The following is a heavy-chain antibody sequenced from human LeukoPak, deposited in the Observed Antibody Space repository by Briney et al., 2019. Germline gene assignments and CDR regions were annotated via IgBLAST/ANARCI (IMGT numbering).Heavy chain of an antibody. CDR2: IYRSGNT. V-gene: IGHV4-38-2*02. Sequence: SETLSLTCTVSGYSISSGYYWGWIRQPPGKGPEWIGSIYRSGNTYYNPSLKSRVTVSVDTSKNQFYLNLKSVTAADAAVYYCAAHYYGDSLNYFDYWGQGDLVTVSS. J-gene: IGHJ4*02. D-gene: IGHD4-17*01. CDR1: GYSISSGYY. CDR3: AAHYYGDSLNYFDY.